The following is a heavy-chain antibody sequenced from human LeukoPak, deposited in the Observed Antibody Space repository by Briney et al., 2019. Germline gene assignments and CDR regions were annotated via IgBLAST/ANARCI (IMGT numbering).Heavy chain of an antibody. J-gene: IGHJ3*02. CDR1: GFTFSSYA. CDR2: ISSNGGST. D-gene: IGHD3-22*01. CDR3: ARSMRGAYYYDSSGSFDI. V-gene: IGHV3-64*01. Sequence: GGSLRLSCAASGFTFSSYAMHWVRQAPGKGLEYVSAISSNGGSTYYASSVKGRFTISRDNSKNTLYLQMGSLRAEDMAVYYCARSMRGAYYYDSSGSFDIWGQGTMVTVSS.